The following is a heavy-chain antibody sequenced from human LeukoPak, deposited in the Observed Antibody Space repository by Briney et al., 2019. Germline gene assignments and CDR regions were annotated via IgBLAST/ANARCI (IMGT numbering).Heavy chain of an antibody. D-gene: IGHD3-22*01. CDR3: ARAVYDTSGYYIDY. Sequence: SETLSLTGTVSGGSLSTYFWTWIRQPAGKGLEWIGRIYASGGTTHTPSLKSLITMSVDTSKGHFSLKLSSVTAADTAVYYCARAVYDTSGYYIDYWGQGTLVTVSS. J-gene: IGHJ4*02. CDR1: GGSLSTYF. V-gene: IGHV4-4*07. CDR2: IYASGGT.